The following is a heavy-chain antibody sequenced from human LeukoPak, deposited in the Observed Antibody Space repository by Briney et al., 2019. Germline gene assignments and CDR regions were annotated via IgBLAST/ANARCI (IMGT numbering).Heavy chain of an antibody. CDR1: GYTFTGYY. J-gene: IGHJ4*02. D-gene: IGHD3-10*01. V-gene: IGHV1-2*02. CDR2: INPNSGGT. CDR3: ARTKWFGELLYYFDY. Sequence: ASVKVSCKASGYTFTGYYMHWVRQAPGQGHEWMGWINPNSGGTNYAQKFQGRVTMTRDTSISTAYMELSRLRSDDTAVYYCARTKWFGELLYYFDYWGQGTLVTVSS.